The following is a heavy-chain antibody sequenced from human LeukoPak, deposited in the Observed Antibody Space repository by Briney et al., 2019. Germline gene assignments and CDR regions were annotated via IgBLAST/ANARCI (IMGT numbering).Heavy chain of an antibody. V-gene: IGHV3-48*02. CDR2: IRTTAEGAKYA. CDR3: ATDQRYAFDY. Sequence: GGSLRLSCATSGFSFTDYPMNWVRQAPGKGLEWISNIRTTAEGAKYAYYADSVKGRVTISRDDGKNALYLHMNSLRDDDTAVYYGATDQRYAFDYWGQGILVTVSS. D-gene: IGHD3-9*01. J-gene: IGHJ4*02. CDR1: GFSFTDYP.